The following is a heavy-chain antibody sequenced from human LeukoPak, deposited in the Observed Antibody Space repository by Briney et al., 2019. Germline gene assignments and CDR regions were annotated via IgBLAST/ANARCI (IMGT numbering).Heavy chain of an antibody. CDR3: ARVGYGDSHFDY. CDR2: IYDSGST. J-gene: IGHJ4*02. CDR1: GGSIRSSYYY. Sequence: SETLSLTCTVSGGSIRSSYYYWGWIRQPPGKGLEWIGSIYDSGSTYYNPSLKSRVTISVDTSKNQFSLKLNSVTAADTAVYYCARVGYGDSHFDYWGQGTLVTVSS. D-gene: IGHD4-17*01. V-gene: IGHV4-39*01.